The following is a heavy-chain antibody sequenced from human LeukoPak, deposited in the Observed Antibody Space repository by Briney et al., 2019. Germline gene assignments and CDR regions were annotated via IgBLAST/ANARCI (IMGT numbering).Heavy chain of an antibody. CDR1: GFTFSSYA. V-gene: IGHV3-23*01. CDR3: AKDDRREGDYGAVDC. D-gene: IGHD4-17*01. J-gene: IGHJ4*02. Sequence: PGGSLRLSCAVSGFTFSSYAMSWVRQAPGKGLEWVSGISGSGGSTQYAGSVKGRFTISRDNSKNTLHLQMNSLKTDDAAVYYCAKDDRREGDYGAVDCWGQGTLVTVSS. CDR2: ISGSGGST.